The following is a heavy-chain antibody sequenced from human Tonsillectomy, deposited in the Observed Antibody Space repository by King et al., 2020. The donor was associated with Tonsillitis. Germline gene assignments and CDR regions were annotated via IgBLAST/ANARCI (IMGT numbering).Heavy chain of an antibody. V-gene: IGHV3-30*18. CDR3: AKDGWEYVVFWYFDY. CDR1: GFTFKNFG. Sequence: HVQLVESGGGVVQPGRSLRLSCAASGFTFKNFGLHWVRQAPGKGLEWVAGISYDGSNKYYADSVKGRFTISRDSSKNTLYLQMSSLRADDTAVYYCAKDGWEYVVFWYFDYWRQGTLVTVSS. J-gene: IGHJ4*02. D-gene: IGHD3-9*01. CDR2: ISYDGSNK.